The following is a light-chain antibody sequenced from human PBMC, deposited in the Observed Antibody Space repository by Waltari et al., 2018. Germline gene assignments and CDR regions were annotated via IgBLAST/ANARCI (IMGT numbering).Light chain of an antibody. CDR1: NSYVGASNY. CDR3: CSYAGRYTSV. V-gene: IGLV2-11*01. Sequence: QSALTQPRSVSGSPGQSVTLSCPGTNSYVGASNYASWYQQPPRKAPKLVIYDVDKRPSEVPDRFSGSKAGNTASLTISGLQADDEADYYCCSYAGRYTSVFGGGTKVTVL. CDR2: DVD. J-gene: IGLJ2*01.